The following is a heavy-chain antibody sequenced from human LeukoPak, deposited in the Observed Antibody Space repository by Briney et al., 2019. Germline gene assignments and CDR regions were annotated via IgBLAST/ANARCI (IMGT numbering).Heavy chain of an antibody. J-gene: IGHJ4*02. CDR3: AREDSYGSEGFDF. V-gene: IGHV3-48*03. Sequence: GGSLRLSCAASGFTFSSYEMNWVRQAPGKGPEWVSYISISDSTIYYADSVKGRFTVSRDNAKNSLYLQMSSLRAEDTAVYYCAREDSYGSEGFDFWGQGTLVTVSS. D-gene: IGHD5-18*01. CDR2: ISISDSTI. CDR1: GFTFSSYE.